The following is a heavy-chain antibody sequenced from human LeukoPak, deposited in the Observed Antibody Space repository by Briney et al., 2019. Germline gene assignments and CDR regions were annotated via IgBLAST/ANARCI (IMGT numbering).Heavy chain of an antibody. Sequence: PGGSLRLSCAASAFPFSNYGMHWVRQAPGKGLEWVAVIWANGNDKYYADSVKGRFAISRDNAKNSLYLQMNSLKAEDTAIYYCASRAHFWSGPGGWGQGTLVTVSS. CDR2: IWANGNDK. V-gene: IGHV3-33*03. D-gene: IGHD3-3*02. CDR3: ASRAHFWSGPGG. J-gene: IGHJ4*02. CDR1: AFPFSNYG.